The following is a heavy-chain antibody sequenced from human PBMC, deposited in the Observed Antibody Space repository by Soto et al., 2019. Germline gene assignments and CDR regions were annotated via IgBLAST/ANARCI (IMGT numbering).Heavy chain of an antibody. CDR3: ARDQVTIFGVVPTGWFDP. J-gene: IGHJ5*02. V-gene: IGHV4-59*01. CDR2: IYYSGST. CDR1: GGSISSYY. D-gene: IGHD3-3*01. Sequence: SETLSLTCTVSGGSISSYYWSWIRQPPGKGLEWIGYIYYSGSTNYNPSLKSRVTISVDTSKNQFSLKLSSVTAADTVVYYCARDQVTIFGVVPTGWFDPWGQGTLVTVSS.